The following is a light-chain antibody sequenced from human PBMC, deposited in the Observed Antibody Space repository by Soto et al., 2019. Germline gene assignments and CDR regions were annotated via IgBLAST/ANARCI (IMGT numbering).Light chain of an antibody. V-gene: IGKV3-20*01. Sequence: EIVLTQSPGTLSLSPGERATLSCRASQSVSSTYLAWYQQKPGQAPRLLIYGASRRATGIPDRFSGSGSGTDFTLTISRLEPEDFAVYSCQQYASSPLYTFGQGTKLEIK. CDR2: GAS. J-gene: IGKJ2*01. CDR3: QQYASSPLYT. CDR1: QSVSSTY.